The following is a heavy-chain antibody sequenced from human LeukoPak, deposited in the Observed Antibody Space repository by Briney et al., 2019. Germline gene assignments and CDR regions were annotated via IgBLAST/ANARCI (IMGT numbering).Heavy chain of an antibody. CDR1: GFSFSPYA. CDR3: AKRYYDSSGYFDAFDI. V-gene: IGHV3-23*01. CDR2: TSGNGGST. Sequence: PEGSLRLSCAASGFSFSPYAMSGVRQAPGKGLEWVSGTSGNGGSTYYADSEKGRFTISRDNSKDTDFLQVNSLRAEDTAVYYCAKRYYDSSGYFDAFDIWGQGTMVTVTS. D-gene: IGHD3-22*01. J-gene: IGHJ3*02.